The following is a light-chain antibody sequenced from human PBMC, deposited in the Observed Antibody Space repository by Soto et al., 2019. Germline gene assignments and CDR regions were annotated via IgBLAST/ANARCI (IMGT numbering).Light chain of an antibody. CDR1: QSLVHSNGNTF. CDR3: MQGTYAPKT. J-gene: IGKJ1*01. Sequence: EVVMTQSPLSLPVTLGQPASISCRSSQSLVHSNGNTFLTWFQQRPGQSPRRLIYKVSIRDSGVSDRCSGSGSGTDFTLKISRVEAEDVGVYYCMQGTYAPKTFGQGTMVEI. V-gene: IGKV2-30*02. CDR2: KVS.